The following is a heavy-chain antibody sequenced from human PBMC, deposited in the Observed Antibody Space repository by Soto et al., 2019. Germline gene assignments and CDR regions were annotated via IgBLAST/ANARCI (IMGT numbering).Heavy chain of an antibody. CDR1: GGSISSGGYY. J-gene: IGHJ3*02. Sequence: SETLSLTCTVSGGSISSGGYYWSWIRQHPGKGLEWIGYIYYSGSTYYNPSLKSRVTISVDTSKNQFSLKLSSVTAADTAVYYCARGSGRLSDAFDIWGQGTMVTVSS. CDR3: ARGSGRLSDAFDI. D-gene: IGHD1-26*01. CDR2: IYYSGST. V-gene: IGHV4-31*03.